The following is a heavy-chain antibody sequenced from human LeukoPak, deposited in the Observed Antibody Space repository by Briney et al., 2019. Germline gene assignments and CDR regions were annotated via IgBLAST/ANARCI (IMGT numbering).Heavy chain of an antibody. D-gene: IGHD2-21*01. CDR1: GGSICSFY. J-gene: IGHJ3*02. CDR2: IDYSGNT. CDR3: ARRVGASDWGATDI. Sequence: SETLSLTCTVSGGSICSFYWGWLRHPPGQGLECIGYIDYSGNTNYNTSLKRRVTISVDTSKNQFSQKLSSLTAAHPATYYCARRVGASDWGATDIWGQGTMVTVSS. V-gene: IGHV4-59*01.